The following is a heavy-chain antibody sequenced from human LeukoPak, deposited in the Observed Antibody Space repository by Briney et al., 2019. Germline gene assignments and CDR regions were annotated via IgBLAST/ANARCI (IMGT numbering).Heavy chain of an antibody. CDR2: INPDGSTT. Sequence: GGSLRLSCAASGFTLSSYWMHWVRQVPGKGLVWVSRINPDGSTTTYADSVKGRLTISRDNAKNTLYLQMNSLRAEDTAVYYCARVRVGAYDFEYWGQGTLVTVSS. CDR1: GFTLSSYW. D-gene: IGHD3-10*01. CDR3: ARVRVGAYDFEY. J-gene: IGHJ4*02. V-gene: IGHV3-74*01.